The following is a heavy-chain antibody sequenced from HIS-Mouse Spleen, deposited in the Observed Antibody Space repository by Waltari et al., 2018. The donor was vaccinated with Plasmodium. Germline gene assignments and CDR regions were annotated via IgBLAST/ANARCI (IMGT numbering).Heavy chain of an antibody. CDR2: IYYRGST. J-gene: IGHJ4*02. CDR3: ARDYSGSYYFDY. CDR1: GGSISTSSSY. D-gene: IGHD1-26*01. Sequence: QLQLQESGPGLVKPSETLSLTCTVSGGSISTSSSYWGWIRQPPGKGLGWIGSIYYRGSTYYNPALKSRVTISVDTAKNQFSLKLSSVTAADTAVYYCARDYSGSYYFDYWGQGTLVTVSS. V-gene: IGHV4-39*07.